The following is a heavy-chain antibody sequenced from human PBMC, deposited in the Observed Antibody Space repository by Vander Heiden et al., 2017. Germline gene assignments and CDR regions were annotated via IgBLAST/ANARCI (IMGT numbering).Heavy chain of an antibody. CDR2: IRSSSSYI. Sequence: EVQLVESGGGLVKPGGSLRLSCAASGFTFSSYSMNCVRQAPGKGLEWVSSIRSSSSYIYYADAVKGRFTISRDNAKNSLYLQMNSLRAEDTAVYYCAREGGFNTVVTLRPYWGQGTLVTVSS. J-gene: IGHJ4*02. V-gene: IGHV3-21*01. D-gene: IGHD2-21*02. CDR3: AREGGFNTVVTLRPY. CDR1: GFTFSSYS.